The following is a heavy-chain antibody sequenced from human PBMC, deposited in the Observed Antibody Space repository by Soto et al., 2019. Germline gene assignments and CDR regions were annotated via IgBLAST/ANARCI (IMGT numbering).Heavy chain of an antibody. CDR2: ISYDGGNK. J-gene: IGHJ6*02. D-gene: IGHD3-10*01. V-gene: IGHV3-30*03. CDR3: ATDRRVRRFNGMDV. CDR1: GFTFTSYG. Sequence: QVQLVESGGGVVQPGRSLRLSCAASGFTFTSYGMHWVRQAPGKVLEWVAVISYDGGNKDYADSVRGRFTISRDNSTNTLYLQMNGLRAAATAVHYCATDRRVRRFNGMDVWGQGTTVTVSS.